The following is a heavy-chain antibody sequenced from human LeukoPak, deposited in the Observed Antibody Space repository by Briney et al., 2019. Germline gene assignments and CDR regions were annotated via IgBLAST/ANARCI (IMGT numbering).Heavy chain of an antibody. J-gene: IGHJ6*02. CDR1: GFTFSDYY. CDR3: ARSYGDYAYYGMDV. V-gene: IGHV3-11*01. D-gene: IGHD4-17*01. CDR2: ISSSGSTI. Sequence: GGSLRLSCAASGFTFSDYYMSWIRQAPGKGLEWVSYISSSGSTIYYADSVKGRFTISRDNAKNSLYLQMNSLRVEDTAVYYCARSYGDYAYYGMDVWGQGTTVTVSS.